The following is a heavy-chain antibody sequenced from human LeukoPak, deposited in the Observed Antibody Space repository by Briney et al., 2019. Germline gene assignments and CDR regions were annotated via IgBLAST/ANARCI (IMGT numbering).Heavy chain of an antibody. D-gene: IGHD4-17*01. V-gene: IGHV1-46*01. CDR2: INPSGDAT. CDR3: ARGGDYGDYLEH. CDR1: GYTFSIYY. Sequence: ASVKVSCKASGYTFSIYYMHWVRQAPGQGLEWMGIINPSGDATAYAQRFQGRVTMTSDTSTNTLYMKLSSLRSEDTAVYYCARGGDYGDYLEHWGQGTLVTVSS. J-gene: IGHJ4*02.